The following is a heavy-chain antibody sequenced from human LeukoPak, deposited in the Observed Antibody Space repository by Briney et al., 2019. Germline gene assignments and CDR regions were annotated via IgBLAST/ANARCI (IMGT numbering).Heavy chain of an antibody. D-gene: IGHD5-18*01. V-gene: IGHV2-5*02. Sequence: ESGPTLVKPTQTLTLTCIFAGFSSSSGGVGGGWLRQPPEKTVEWLGLIYWDVDKRYNPSLKTSLTIAKDTSKNHVVLTMTNIDPVDTATYYCAHEERYRFHLFDNWGQGTLVTVSS. CDR1: GFSSSSGGVG. CDR3: AHEERYRFHLFDN. J-gene: IGHJ4*02. CDR2: IYWDVDK.